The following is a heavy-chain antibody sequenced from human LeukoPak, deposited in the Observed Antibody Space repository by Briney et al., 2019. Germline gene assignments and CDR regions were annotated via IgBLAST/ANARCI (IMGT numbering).Heavy chain of an antibody. CDR2: ISYDGSNK. CDR1: GFTLSSYA. J-gene: IGHJ6*02. Sequence: GGSLRLSCAASGFTLSSYAMHWVRQAPGKGLEWVAVISYDGSNKYYADSVKGRFTISRDNSKNTLYLQMNSLRAEDTAVYYCARDQSGYYYYYGMDVWGQGTTVTVSS. CDR3: ARDQSGYYYYYGMDV. V-gene: IGHV3-30-3*01. D-gene: IGHD6-13*01.